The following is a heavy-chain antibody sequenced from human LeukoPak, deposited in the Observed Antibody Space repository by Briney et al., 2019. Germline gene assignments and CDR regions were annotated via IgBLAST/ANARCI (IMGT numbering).Heavy chain of an antibody. J-gene: IGHJ4*02. V-gene: IGHV4-39*01. D-gene: IGHD3-10*01. CDR3: ARLWTRRGSGRNSCLDY. Sequence: WVRQTLGKGLEWIGTIYYSGSTFYNPSLKSRVTMSVDTSKNQFSLKLTSVTAADTAVYYCARLWTRRGSGRNSCLDYWGQGTLVTVSS. CDR2: IYYSGST.